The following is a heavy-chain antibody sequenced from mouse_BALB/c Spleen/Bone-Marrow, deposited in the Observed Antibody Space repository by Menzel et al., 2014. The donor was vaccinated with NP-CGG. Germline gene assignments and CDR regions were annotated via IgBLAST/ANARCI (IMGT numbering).Heavy chain of an antibody. CDR3: TRSGHHYYSFAF. J-gene: IGHJ3*01. V-gene: IGHV1-53*01. CDR1: RYTYTTYS. D-gene: IGHD1-2*01. Sequence: VKPSASLMLPCKSTRYTYTTYSFYRVKTRSGHALYRIWSINLSNAVSGFEEMFMNMATLTADETSTTVYMQLSSLTSEDPAVYFCTRSGHHYYSFAFWGQGTLVAVSA. CDR2: INLSNAVS.